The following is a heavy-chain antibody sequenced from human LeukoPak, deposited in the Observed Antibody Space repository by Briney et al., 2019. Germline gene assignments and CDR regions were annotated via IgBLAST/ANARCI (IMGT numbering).Heavy chain of an antibody. D-gene: IGHD6-13*01. J-gene: IGHJ4*02. Sequence: SETLSLTCAVYGGSFSGYYWSWIRQPPGKGLEWIGEINHSGSTNYNPSLKSRVTISVDTSKNQFSLKLSSVTAADTAVYYCARAKIAAAVHFDYWGQGTLVTVSS. CDR1: GGSFSGYY. CDR2: INHSGST. CDR3: ARAKIAAAVHFDY. V-gene: IGHV4-34*01.